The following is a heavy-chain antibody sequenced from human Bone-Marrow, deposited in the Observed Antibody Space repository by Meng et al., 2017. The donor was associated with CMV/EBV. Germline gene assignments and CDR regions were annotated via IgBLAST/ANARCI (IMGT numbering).Heavy chain of an antibody. CDR3: AREWDCSSTSCDDY. CDR2: INPNSGGT. V-gene: IGHV1-2*02. CDR1: GYTFTGYY. D-gene: IGHD2-2*01. Sequence: ASVKVSCKASGYTFTGYYMHWVRQAPGQGLEWMGWINPNSGGTNYAQKFQGRVTMTRDTSISTAYMELSRLRSDDTAVYYCAREWDCSSTSCDDYWGQGTLVIVSS. J-gene: IGHJ4*02.